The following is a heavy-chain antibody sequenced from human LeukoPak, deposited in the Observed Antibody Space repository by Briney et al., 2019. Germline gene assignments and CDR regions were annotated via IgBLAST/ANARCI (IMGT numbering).Heavy chain of an antibody. D-gene: IGHD3-10*01. CDR1: GFTFSSYA. J-gene: IGHJ4*02. V-gene: IGHV3-23*01. CDR2: ISGSGGST. Sequence: GGSLRLSCAASGFTFSSYALSWVGQAPGKGLDGVPAISGSGGSTYYADSVKGRFTISRDNSKNTLYLQMNSLRAEDTAVYYCAKAWYYYGSGRPEYYFDYWGQGTLVTVSS. CDR3: AKAWYYYGSGRPEYYFDY.